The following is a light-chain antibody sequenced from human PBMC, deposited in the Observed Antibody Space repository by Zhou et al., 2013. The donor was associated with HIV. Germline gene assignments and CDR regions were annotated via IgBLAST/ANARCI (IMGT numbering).Light chain of an antibody. V-gene: IGKV1-5*03. J-gene: IGKJ4*01. CDR3: QQYNSYPLT. Sequence: DIQMTQSPSTLSASVGDRVTITCRASQSIRSWLAWYQQKPGKAPKLLIYKASSLESGVPSRFSGSGSGTEFTLTISSLQPDDFATYYCQQYNSYPLTFGGGTKVRSN. CDR2: KAS. CDR1: QSIRSW.